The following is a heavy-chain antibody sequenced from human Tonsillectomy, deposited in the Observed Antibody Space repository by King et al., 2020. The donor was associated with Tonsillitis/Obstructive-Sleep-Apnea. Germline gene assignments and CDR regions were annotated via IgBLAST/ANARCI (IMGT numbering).Heavy chain of an antibody. Sequence: VQLVESGGGLVQPGGSLRLSCSASGFTFSSYAMHWVRQAPGKGLKYVSAISSNGGTTYYSDSVKGRFTISRDNSKNTLYLQMSSLRAEDTAVYYCVGGYPYVWGKGTTVTVSS. J-gene: IGHJ6*04. V-gene: IGHV3-64D*06. CDR3: VGGYPYV. CDR1: GFTFSSYA. CDR2: ISSNGGTT. D-gene: IGHD5-18*01.